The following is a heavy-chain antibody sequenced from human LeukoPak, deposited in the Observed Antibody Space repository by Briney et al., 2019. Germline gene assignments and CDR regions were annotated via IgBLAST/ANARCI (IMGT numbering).Heavy chain of an antibody. CDR2: IFYTGST. CDR1: GGSISSHY. J-gene: IGHJ5*02. Sequence: SETLSLTCTVSGGSISSHYRSWIRQPPGKGQEWIGYIFYTGSTNYNPSLKSRVTISIDKSKNQFSLKLRSVTAADTAVYYCARAGAWQIDPWGQGTLVTVSS. D-gene: IGHD3-10*01. CDR3: ARAGAWQIDP. V-gene: IGHV4-59*11.